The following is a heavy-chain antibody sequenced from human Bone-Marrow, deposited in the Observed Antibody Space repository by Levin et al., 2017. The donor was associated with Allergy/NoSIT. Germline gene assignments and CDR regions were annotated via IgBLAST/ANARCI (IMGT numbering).Heavy chain of an antibody. CDR2: ISGSGGST. D-gene: IGHD1-26*01. V-gene: IGHV3-23*01. J-gene: IGHJ4*02. CDR1: GFTFSSYA. CDR3: AKGRHSGSYYPFDY. Sequence: ETLSLTCAASGFTFSSYAMSWVRQAPGKGLEWVSAISGSGGSTYYADSVKGRFTISRDNSKNTLYLQMNSLRAEDTAVYYCAKGRHSGSYYPFDYWGQGTLVTVSS.